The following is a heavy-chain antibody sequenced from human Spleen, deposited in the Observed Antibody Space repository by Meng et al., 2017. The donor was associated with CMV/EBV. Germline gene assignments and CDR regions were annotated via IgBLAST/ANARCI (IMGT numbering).Heavy chain of an antibody. V-gene: IGHV5-51*01. CDR3: ASSATSGSYDY. J-gene: IGHJ4*02. Sequence: SCKGSGYSVTSYWIGWVRQMPGKSLEWMGIIYPGDSDTRYSPSFQGQVTISADKSISTAYLQWSSLKASDTAMYYCASSATSGSYDYWGQGTLVTVSS. CDR1: GYSVTSYW. CDR2: IYPGDSDT. D-gene: IGHD1-26*01.